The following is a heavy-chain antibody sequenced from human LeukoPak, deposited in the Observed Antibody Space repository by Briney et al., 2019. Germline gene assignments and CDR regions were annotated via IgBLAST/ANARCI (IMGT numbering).Heavy chain of an antibody. Sequence: ASVKVSCKASGYSFTSYDINWVRQATGQGLEWMGYMNPNTGDTGVTQKFQGRVTMTRDPSINTAYMELTNLRSEDTAVYFCTRGGEILTHYKHIDYWGQGTLVTVSS. J-gene: IGHJ4*02. CDR1: GYSFTSYD. CDR3: TRGGEILTHYKHIDY. D-gene: IGHD3-9*01. V-gene: IGHV1-8*01. CDR2: MNPNTGDT.